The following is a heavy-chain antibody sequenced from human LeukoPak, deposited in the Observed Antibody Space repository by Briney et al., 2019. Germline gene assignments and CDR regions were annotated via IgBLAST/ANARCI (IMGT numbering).Heavy chain of an antibody. D-gene: IGHD2-2*02. CDR1: GGSIISGGYY. J-gene: IGHJ3*02. Sequence: SETLSLTCTVSGGSIISGGYYWSWIRQPPGKGLEWIGYIYYSGSTNYNPSLKSRVTISVDTSKNQFSLKLSSVTAADTAVYYCARAPGLYCSSTSCYIDAFDIWGQGTMVTVSS. CDR2: IYYSGST. V-gene: IGHV4-61*08. CDR3: ARAPGLYCSSTSCYIDAFDI.